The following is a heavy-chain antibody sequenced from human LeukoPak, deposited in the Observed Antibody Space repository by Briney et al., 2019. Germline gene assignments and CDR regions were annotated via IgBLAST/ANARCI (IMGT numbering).Heavy chain of an antibody. CDR3: ARDDYGGNINTPIDY. Sequence: QAGGSLRLSCAASGFTFSSYAMHWVRQAPGKGLEYVSAISSNGGSTYYANSVKGRFTISRDNSKNTLYLQMGSLRAEDMAVYYCARDDYGGNINTPIDYWGQGTLVTVSS. V-gene: IGHV3-64*01. J-gene: IGHJ4*02. CDR1: GFTFSSYA. D-gene: IGHD4-23*01. CDR2: ISSNGGST.